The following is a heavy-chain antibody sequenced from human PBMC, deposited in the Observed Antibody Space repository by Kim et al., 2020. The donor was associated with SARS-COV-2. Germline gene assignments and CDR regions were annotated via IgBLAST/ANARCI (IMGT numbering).Heavy chain of an antibody. CDR1: GFTFNNYA. J-gene: IGHJ5*02. CDR2: ITHSGANT. CDR3: AKDAVIHSYGRNWFEP. V-gene: IGHV3-23*01. D-gene: IGHD5-18*01. Sequence: GGSLRLSCAASGFTFNNYAINWLRQAPGKGLEWVSAITHSGANTFYTDSVKGRFTISRDNSKNTVYLQMNSLRAEDTAVYYCAKDAVIHSYGRNWFEPWGQGTLVTVSS.